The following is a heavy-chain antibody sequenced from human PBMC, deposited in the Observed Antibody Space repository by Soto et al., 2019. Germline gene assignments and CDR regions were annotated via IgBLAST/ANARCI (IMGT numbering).Heavy chain of an antibody. Sequence: VGSLRLSCAASGLTFSGHWMTWVRQTPGEGLQWVAAIKPDGSETFYVDSVKGRFTISRDNARNSLFLQMDSLRAEDTAVYYCTSRPSGMTYHAVFDFWGQGTLVTVSS. D-gene: IGHD2-21*02. J-gene: IGHJ4*02. CDR2: IKPDGSET. CDR1: GLTFSGHW. CDR3: TSRPSGMTYHAVFDF. V-gene: IGHV3-7*03.